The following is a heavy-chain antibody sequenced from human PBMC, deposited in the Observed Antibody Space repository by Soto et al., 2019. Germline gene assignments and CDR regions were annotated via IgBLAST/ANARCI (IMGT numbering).Heavy chain of an antibody. Sequence: EVQLVESGGGLVKLGGSLRLSCAASGFTFSSYSMNWVRQAPGKGLEWVSSISSSSSYIYYADSVKGRFTISRDNAKNSLYLQMNSLRAEDTAVYYCARASSTIIDYWGQGTLVTVSS. D-gene: IGHD5-12*01. V-gene: IGHV3-21*01. CDR1: GFTFSSYS. CDR3: ARASSTIIDY. J-gene: IGHJ4*02. CDR2: ISSSSSYI.